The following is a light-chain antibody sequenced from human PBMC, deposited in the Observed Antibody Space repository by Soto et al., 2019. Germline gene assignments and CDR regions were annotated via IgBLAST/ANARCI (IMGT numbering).Light chain of an antibody. CDR2: EVS. CDR1: NSDVGGYDY. Sequence: QSALTQPASVSGSPGQSITISCTGTNSDVGGYDYVSWYQQHPGKAPKLMIFEVSNRPSGVSTRFSGSKSGNTASLTISGLQAEDEADYYCSSYTGSSTPYVFGTGTKVTVL. J-gene: IGLJ1*01. V-gene: IGLV2-14*01. CDR3: SSYTGSSTPYV.